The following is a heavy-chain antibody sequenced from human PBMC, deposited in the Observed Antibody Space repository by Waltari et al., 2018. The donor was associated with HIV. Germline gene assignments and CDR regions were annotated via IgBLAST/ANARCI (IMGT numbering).Heavy chain of an antibody. V-gene: IGHV3-23*01. CDR1: GLALVSHA. Sequence: EVPLMESGGGLVKPGGSRRLSCAASGLALVSHAITWVRQSPERGLEWVAAIDGIGTKSFYADSVKGRFTLSRDNSKNTVFLQMNRLRAADTAIYYCAKAFYEDTAYYYDFWGRGTRVTVSS. CDR3: AKAFYEDTAYYYDF. CDR2: IDGIGTKS. J-gene: IGHJ4*02. D-gene: IGHD3-22*01.